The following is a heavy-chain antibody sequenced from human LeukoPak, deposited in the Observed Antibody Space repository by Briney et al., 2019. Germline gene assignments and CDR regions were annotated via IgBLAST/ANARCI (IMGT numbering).Heavy chain of an antibody. CDR2: MNPNSGNT. J-gene: IGHJ6*02. D-gene: IGHD6-6*01. CDR1: GYTFTSYD. Sequence: ASVKVSCKASGYTFTSYDINWVRQATGQGLEWMGWMNPNSGNTGYAQKFQGRVTMTRNTSISTAYMELSGLRSEDTAVYYCARYAARPEDYYGMDVWGQGTTVTVSS. CDR3: ARYAARPEDYYGMDV. V-gene: IGHV1-8*01.